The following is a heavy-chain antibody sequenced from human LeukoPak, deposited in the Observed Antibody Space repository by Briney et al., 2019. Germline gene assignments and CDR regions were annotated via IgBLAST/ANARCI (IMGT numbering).Heavy chain of an antibody. D-gene: IGHD1-26*01. CDR1: GYTFTSYD. CDR2: ISAYNGNT. V-gene: IGHV1-18*01. J-gene: IGHJ4*02. Sequence: ASVKVSCKASGYTFTSYDINWVRQAPGQGLEWMGWISAYNGNTNYAQKLQGRVTMTTDTSTSTAYMELRSLRSDDTAVYYCARDHRYSGSYNPFDYWGQGTLVTVSS. CDR3: ARDHRYSGSYNPFDY.